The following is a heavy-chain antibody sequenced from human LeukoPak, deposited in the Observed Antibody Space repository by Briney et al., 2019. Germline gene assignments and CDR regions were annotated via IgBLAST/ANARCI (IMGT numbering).Heavy chain of an antibody. CDR1: GYTFTSYG. D-gene: IGHD6-25*01. J-gene: IGHJ4*02. Sequence: APVKVSCKASGYTFTSYGISWVRQAPGQGLEWMGWISTYNGNTNYAQKFQGRVTMTTDTSTSTVYMDLTSLRSDDTAVYYCARGLNVAARFDHWGQGTLVTVSS. V-gene: IGHV1-18*04. CDR3: ARGLNVAARFDH. CDR2: ISTYNGNT.